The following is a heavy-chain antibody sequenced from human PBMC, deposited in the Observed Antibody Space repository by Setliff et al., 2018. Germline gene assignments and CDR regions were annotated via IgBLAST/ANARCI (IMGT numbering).Heavy chain of an antibody. CDR2: IYWDDDK. J-gene: IGHJ4*02. Sequence: GPTLVNPTQPLTLTCTFSGFSLSTSGVGVGWIRQPPGKALEWLALIYWDDDKRYSPSLKSRLTITKDTSKNQVVLTMTNMDPVDTATYYCARCITIFGVVIPNAFDYWGQGTLVTVSS. CDR3: ARCITIFGVVIPNAFDY. V-gene: IGHV2-5*02. CDR1: GFSLSTSGVG. D-gene: IGHD3-3*01.